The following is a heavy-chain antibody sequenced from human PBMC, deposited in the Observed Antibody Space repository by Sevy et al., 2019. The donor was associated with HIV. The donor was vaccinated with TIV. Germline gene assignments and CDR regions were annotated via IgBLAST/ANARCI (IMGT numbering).Heavy chain of an antibody. D-gene: IGHD3-22*01. V-gene: IGHV3-7*03. CDR2: IKQDGSVK. Sequence: GGFLRLSCAASSGFTFSSYWMSWVRQAPGKGLEWVANIKQDGSVKHHVDSVTGRFTISRDNAKNSLYLQMNRLRVEDTAVYYCARGTYYYDSSGYYHDVFDVWGQGTMVTVSS. CDR3: ARGTYYYDSSGYYHDVFDV. J-gene: IGHJ3*01. CDR1: SGFTFSSYW.